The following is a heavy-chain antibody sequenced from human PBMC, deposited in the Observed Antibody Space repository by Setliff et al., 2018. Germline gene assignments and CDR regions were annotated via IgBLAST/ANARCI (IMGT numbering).Heavy chain of an antibody. CDR2: ISGTDSNT. D-gene: IGHD1-1*01. V-gene: IGHV3-23*01. Sequence: RLSCAASGFTFNNYAMNWVRQAPGKGLEWVSTISGTDSNTDYADSVKGRFTISRDNSINTVFLQMDSLRAEDTAIYYCARDQARWLVAAGTFDYWGQGVLVTVSS. J-gene: IGHJ4*02. CDR1: GFTFNNYA. CDR3: ARDQARWLVAAGTFDY.